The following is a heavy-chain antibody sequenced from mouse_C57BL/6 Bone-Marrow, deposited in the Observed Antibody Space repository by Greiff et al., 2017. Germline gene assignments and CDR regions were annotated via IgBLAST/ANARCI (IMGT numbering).Heavy chain of an antibody. CDR1: GFNIKDYY. Sequence: VQLQQSGAELVKPGASVKLSCTASGFNIKDYYMHWVKQRTEQGLEWIGRIDPEDGETKYAQKFQGKATITADTSYNTAYLQLSSLTSENTAVYYCASDYYGSSPVFAYWGQGTLITVSA. J-gene: IGHJ3*01. CDR3: ASDYYGSSPVFAY. D-gene: IGHD1-1*01. V-gene: IGHV14-2*01. CDR2: IDPEDGET.